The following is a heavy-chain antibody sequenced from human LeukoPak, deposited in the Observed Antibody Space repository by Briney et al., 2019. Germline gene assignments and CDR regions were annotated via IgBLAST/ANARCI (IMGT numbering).Heavy chain of an antibody. Sequence: GGSLRLSCAASGFTFSSYAMSWVRQAPGKGLEWVSSISGSGGSTYYADSVKGRFTISRDNSKNTLYLQMNSLRVEDTAVYYCAKGYCSNTSCSYFDYWGQGTLVTVSS. V-gene: IGHV3-23*01. J-gene: IGHJ4*02. CDR1: GFTFSSYA. CDR2: ISGSGGST. D-gene: IGHD2-2*01. CDR3: AKGYCSNTSCSYFDY.